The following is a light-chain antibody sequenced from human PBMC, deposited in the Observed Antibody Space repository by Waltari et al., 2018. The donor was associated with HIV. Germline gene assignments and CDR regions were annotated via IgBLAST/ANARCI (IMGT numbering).Light chain of an antibody. J-gene: IGKJ4*01. CDR1: QSLSRF. CDR2: DAS. Sequence: EVVLTQSPATLSLSPGERATLSCRASQSLSRFLAWYQQKPGQAPRLLIYDASNRATGIPGRFSGSGSGTDFTLTINNLEPEDFAVYYCQQRSNGAPLTFGGGTKVEIK. CDR3: QQRSNGAPLT. V-gene: IGKV3-11*01.